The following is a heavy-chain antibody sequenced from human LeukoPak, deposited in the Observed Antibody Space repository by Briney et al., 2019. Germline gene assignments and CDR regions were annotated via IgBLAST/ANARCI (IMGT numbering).Heavy chain of an antibody. V-gene: IGHV3-48*02. CDR3: ARGETAVTSYLHF. J-gene: IGHJ4*02. CDR1: GFIFSNYA. CDR2: ISTSSSTI. D-gene: IGHD2-21*02. Sequence: GRSPRLSCAASGFIFSNYAMNWVRQAPGKGLEWISYISTSSSTIYYADSVKGRFTISRDNAKNSLYLQMNSLTEEDTAVYYCARGETAVTSYLHFRGQGTLVTVSS.